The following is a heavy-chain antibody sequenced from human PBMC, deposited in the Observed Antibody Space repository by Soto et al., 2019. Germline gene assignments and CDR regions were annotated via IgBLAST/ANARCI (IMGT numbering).Heavy chain of an antibody. D-gene: IGHD3-10*01. CDR3: ARDRWTSAIYYGSGSWGMDV. Sequence: SETLSLTCAVSGGSISSGGYSWSWIRQPPGKGLEWIGYIYHGGSTYYNPSLKSRVTISVDRSKNQFSLKLSSVTAADTAVYYCARDRWTSAIYYGSGSWGMDVWGQGTTVTVSS. J-gene: IGHJ6*02. V-gene: IGHV4-30-2*01. CDR2: IYHGGST. CDR1: GGSISSGGYS.